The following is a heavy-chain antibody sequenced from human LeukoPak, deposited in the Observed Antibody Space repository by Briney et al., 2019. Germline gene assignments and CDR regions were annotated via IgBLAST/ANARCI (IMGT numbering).Heavy chain of an antibody. CDR1: GFTFSSYA. CDR3: ARVGSPYYFDY. CDR2: ISYDGSNK. J-gene: IGHJ4*02. D-gene: IGHD2-15*01. V-gene: IGHV3-30*04. Sequence: QPGRSLRLSCAASGFTFSSYAMHWVRQAPGKGLEWVAVISYDGSNKYYADSVKGRFTISRDNSKNTLYLQMNSLGAEDTAVYYCARVGSPYYFDYWGQGTLVTVSS.